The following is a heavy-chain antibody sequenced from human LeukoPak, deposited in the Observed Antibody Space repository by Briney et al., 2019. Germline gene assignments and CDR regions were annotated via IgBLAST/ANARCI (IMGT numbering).Heavy chain of an antibody. J-gene: IGHJ5*02. D-gene: IGHD6-19*01. CDR2: INPSGGST. Sequence: ASVKVSCKASGYTFTSYYMHCVRQAPGQGLEWMGIINPSGGSTSYAQKFQGRVTMTRDTSTSTVYMELSSLRSEDTAVYYCARDGRVAGTGENWFDPWGQGTLVTVSS. CDR3: ARDGRVAGTGENWFDP. CDR1: GYTFTSYY. V-gene: IGHV1-46*01.